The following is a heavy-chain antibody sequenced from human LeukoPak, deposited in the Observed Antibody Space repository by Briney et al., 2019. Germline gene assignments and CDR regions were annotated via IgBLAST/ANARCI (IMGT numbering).Heavy chain of an antibody. CDR1: GFNFSNYY. D-gene: IGHD2-2*01. CDR3: ARDWGFCASTSCPTSNY. Sequence: GGSLRLSCTASGFNFSNYYMSWIRQTPEKGLEWLSYISGSSNTIYYADSVRGRFTTSRDNGKNSLFLQMHSLTNEDTAVYYCARDWGFCASTSCPTSNYWGQGTLVTVSS. CDR2: ISGSSNTI. V-gene: IGHV3-11*04. J-gene: IGHJ4*02.